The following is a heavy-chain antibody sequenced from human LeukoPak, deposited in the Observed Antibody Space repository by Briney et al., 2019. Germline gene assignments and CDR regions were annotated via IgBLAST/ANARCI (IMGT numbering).Heavy chain of an antibody. CDR2: ISYSGTT. V-gene: IGHV4-39*01. J-gene: IGHJ4*02. CDR3: ARQRYYYGPGSYRPLDY. CDR1: GGSISSSGYY. D-gene: IGHD3-10*01. Sequence: SETLSLTCTVSGGSISSSGYYWDWIRQPPGKGLEWIGSISYSGTTSYNPSLKSRVTISADTSKNQFSLTLNSVTAADTAVYYCARQRYYYGPGSYRPLDYWGQGTLVTVSS.